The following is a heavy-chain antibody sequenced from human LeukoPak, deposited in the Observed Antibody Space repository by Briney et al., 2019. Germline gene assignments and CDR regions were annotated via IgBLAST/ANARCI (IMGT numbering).Heavy chain of an antibody. Sequence: GESLKISCKGSQYTFTNHWIAWVRQMPGKGPEWMGIIYPGDSDTRYNPSFQGQVTISADKSISTAYLQWNSLKASDTAMYYCARRHKRGAYSYGVDYWGQGTLVTVSS. V-gene: IGHV5-51*01. J-gene: IGHJ4*02. CDR3: ARRHKRGAYSYGVDY. CDR1: QYTFTNHW. CDR2: IYPGDSDT. D-gene: IGHD5-18*01.